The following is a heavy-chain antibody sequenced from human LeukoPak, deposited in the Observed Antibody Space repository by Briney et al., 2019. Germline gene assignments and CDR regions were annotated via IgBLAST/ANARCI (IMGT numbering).Heavy chain of an antibody. CDR3: AATMEGYSSSWFPC. V-gene: IGHV1-46*01. CDR2: INPNGGST. J-gene: IGHJ4*02. Sequence: ASVKVSCKASGYTFTGYYMHWVRQAPGQGLEWTGIINPNGGSTSYAQKLQGRVTMTRDTSTSTVYIELSSLRSEDTAVYYCAATMEGYSSSWFPCWGQGTLVTVSS. D-gene: IGHD6-13*01. CDR1: GYTFTGYY.